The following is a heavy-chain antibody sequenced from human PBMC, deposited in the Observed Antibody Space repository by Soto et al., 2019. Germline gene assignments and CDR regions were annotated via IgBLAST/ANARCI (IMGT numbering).Heavy chain of an antibody. CDR1: GFTFSSYA. Sequence: ESGGGVVQPGRSLRLSCAASGFTFSSYAMHWVRQAPGKGLEWVAVISYDGSNKYYADSVKGRFTISRDNSKNTLYLQMNSLRAEDTAVYYCASWYYDSSGYYLDYWGQGTLVTVSS. D-gene: IGHD3-22*01. CDR3: ASWYYDSSGYYLDY. V-gene: IGHV3-30-3*01. J-gene: IGHJ4*02. CDR2: ISYDGSNK.